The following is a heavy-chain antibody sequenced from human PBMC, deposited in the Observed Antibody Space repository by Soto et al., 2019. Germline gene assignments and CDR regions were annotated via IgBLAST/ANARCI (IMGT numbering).Heavy chain of an antibody. D-gene: IGHD6-19*01. CDR3: AKDIERGVAVAGLFY. Sequence: QVQLVESGGGVVQPGRSLRLSCAASGFTFSSYGMHWVRQAPGKGLEWVAVISYDGSNKYYADSVKGRFTISRDNSKNTLYLQMNSLRAEDTAVYYCAKDIERGVAVAGLFYWGQGTLVTVSS. CDR2: ISYDGSNK. J-gene: IGHJ4*02. V-gene: IGHV3-30*18. CDR1: GFTFSSYG.